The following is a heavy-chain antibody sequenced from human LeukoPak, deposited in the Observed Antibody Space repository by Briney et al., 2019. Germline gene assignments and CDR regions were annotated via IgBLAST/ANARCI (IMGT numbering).Heavy chain of an antibody. D-gene: IGHD2-2*02. Sequence: SETLSLTCTVSGGSISSYYWSWIRQPPGKGLEWIGYIYTSGSTNYNPSLKSRVTISVDTSKNQFSLKLSSVTAADTAVYYCARLRGYCSSTSCYTRACDIWGQGTMVTVSS. J-gene: IGHJ3*02. V-gene: IGHV4-4*09. CDR2: IYTSGST. CDR1: GGSISSYY. CDR3: ARLRGYCSSTSCYTRACDI.